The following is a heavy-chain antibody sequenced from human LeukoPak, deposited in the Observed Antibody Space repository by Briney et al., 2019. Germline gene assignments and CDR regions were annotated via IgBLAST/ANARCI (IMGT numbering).Heavy chain of an antibody. CDR2: ISPYSGNT. CDR3: ARERDTALAPYLDY. CDR1: GYNLRSYG. V-gene: IGHV1-18*01. D-gene: IGHD5-18*01. Sequence: ASVKVSCKNSGYNLRSYGISWVRQAPGQGLEWLGWISPYSGNTNYTEKVQHRVTMTTDTSTSTVYMELRSLRSDDTAVYFCARERDTALAPYLDYWGQGTLLTVSS. J-gene: IGHJ4*02.